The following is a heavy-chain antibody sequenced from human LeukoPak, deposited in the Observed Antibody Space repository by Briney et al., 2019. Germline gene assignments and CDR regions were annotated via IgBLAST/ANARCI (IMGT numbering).Heavy chain of an antibody. J-gene: IGHJ5*02. CDR2: INHSGST. Sequence: SETLSLTCAAYGGSFSGYYWSWIRQPPGKGLEWIGEINHSGSTNYNPSLKSRVTISVDTSKNQFSLKLSSVTAADTAVYYCARRPLGIVGALNNWFDPWGQGTLVTVSS. D-gene: IGHD1-26*01. CDR1: GGSFSGYY. V-gene: IGHV4-34*01. CDR3: ARRPLGIVGALNNWFDP.